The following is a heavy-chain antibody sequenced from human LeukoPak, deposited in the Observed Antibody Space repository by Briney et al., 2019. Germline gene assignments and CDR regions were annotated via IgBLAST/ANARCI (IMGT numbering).Heavy chain of an antibody. Sequence: GRSLRLSCAASGFTFSSYGMHWVRQAPGKGLEWVAVIWYDGSNKYYADSVKGRFTISRDNSKNTLYLQMNSLRAEDTAVYYCARAWYYYGSGSYFDYWGQGTLVTVSS. CDR2: IWYDGSNK. V-gene: IGHV3-33*01. CDR3: ARAWYYYGSGSYFDY. CDR1: GFTFSSYG. D-gene: IGHD3-10*01. J-gene: IGHJ4*02.